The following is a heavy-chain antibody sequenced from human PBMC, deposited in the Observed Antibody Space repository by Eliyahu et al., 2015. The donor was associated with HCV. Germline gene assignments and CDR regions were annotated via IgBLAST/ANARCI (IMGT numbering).Heavy chain of an antibody. CDR3: AKDLREQQEYYYYYGMDV. CDR1: GYTFTKFY. J-gene: IGHJ6*02. Sequence: VXLVQSGAEVKKPGASVKISCXASGYTFTKFYIHWLRQGPGQGLEWMGIFHPSGGSATYTQKFQGRVSMTSDTSTSTVYMELRSLKSDDTAVYYCAKDLREQQEYYYYYGMDVWGQGTTVTVSS. D-gene: IGHD6-13*01. V-gene: IGHV1-46*01. CDR2: FHPSGGSA.